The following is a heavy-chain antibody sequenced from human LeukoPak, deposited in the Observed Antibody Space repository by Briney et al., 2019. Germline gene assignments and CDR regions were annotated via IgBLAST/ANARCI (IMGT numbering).Heavy chain of an antibody. CDR1: GFTFSSYG. Sequence: GRSLRLSCAASGFTFSSYGMHWVRQAPAKGLEWVAVISYDGSNKYYAYSVKGRFTISRDNSKNTLYLQMNRLRAEDTEVYYWAKGGEELWLPDDYWGQGTLVTVSS. CDR3: AKGGEELWLPDDY. D-gene: IGHD5-18*01. V-gene: IGHV3-30*18. J-gene: IGHJ4*02. CDR2: ISYDGSNK.